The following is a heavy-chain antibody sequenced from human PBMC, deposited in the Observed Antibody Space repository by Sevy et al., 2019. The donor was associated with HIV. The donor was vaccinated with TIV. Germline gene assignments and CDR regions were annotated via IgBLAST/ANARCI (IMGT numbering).Heavy chain of an antibody. D-gene: IGHD6-13*01. Sequence: GGSLRLSCAASGFTLRNYAMSWVRQAPGKGLEWVSGNSGSGGNSYYADSVKGRFTISRDNSKNTLYLPMNNLRAEDTGVYYCAKVPDSCSWYVRFFFDSWGQGTLVTVSS. V-gene: IGHV3-23*01. CDR3: AKVPDSCSWYVRFFFDS. J-gene: IGHJ4*02. CDR2: NSGSGGNS. CDR1: GFTLRNYA.